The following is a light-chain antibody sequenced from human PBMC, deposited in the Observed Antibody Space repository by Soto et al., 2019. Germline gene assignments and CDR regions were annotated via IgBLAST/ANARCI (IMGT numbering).Light chain of an antibody. CDR1: QSVSSSY. CDR3: HQYGSSPFT. CDR2: GAS. V-gene: IGKV3-20*01. Sequence: EIVLTQSPGTLSLSPGERATLSCRASQSVSSSYLAWYQQKPGQAPRLLIYGASSRATGIPDRFSGSGSATNFTITSSRLEPEDFAVYYCHQYGSSPFTFGPGTKVDIK. J-gene: IGKJ3*01.